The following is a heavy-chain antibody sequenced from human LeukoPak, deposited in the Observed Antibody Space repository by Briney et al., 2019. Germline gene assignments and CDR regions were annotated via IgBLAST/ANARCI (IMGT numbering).Heavy chain of an antibody. CDR2: ISDDGKKT. J-gene: IGHJ4*02. D-gene: IGHD1-20*01. V-gene: IGHV3-74*01. Sequence: GGSLRLSCAESGFTFTSHWMHWVRQAPGKGLVWVSHISDDGKKTSYADSVKGRFTISRDVAKNTLHLQMDSLRVEDTAVYYCAASFRVTGTTNYYWGQGTMVTVSS. CDR1: GFTFTSHW. CDR3: AASFRVTGTTNYY.